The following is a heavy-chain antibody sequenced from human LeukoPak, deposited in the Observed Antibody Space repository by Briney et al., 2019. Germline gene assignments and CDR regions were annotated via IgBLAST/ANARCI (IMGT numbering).Heavy chain of an antibody. V-gene: IGHV3-48*01. Sequence: QAGGSLRLSCAVSGFSFSSYTMNWVRQAPGKGLEWVSYIDTTSTTTNYADSVRGRFTISRDNAKNSLYLQMDSLRAKDTALYYCARGLVVVAQYFQHWGQGTLVTVSS. J-gene: IGHJ1*01. D-gene: IGHD2-15*01. CDR1: GFSFSSYT. CDR2: IDTTSTTT. CDR3: ARGLVVVAQYFQH.